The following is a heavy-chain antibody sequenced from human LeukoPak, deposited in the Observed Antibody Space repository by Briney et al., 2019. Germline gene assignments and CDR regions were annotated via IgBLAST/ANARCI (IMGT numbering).Heavy chain of an antibody. CDR3: ARREITIGCFDL. J-gene: IGHJ2*01. CDR1: GFTFSSYG. V-gene: IGHV3-33*01. CDR2: ICYDGRNK. Sequence: PGGSLRLSCAASGFTFSSYGMHWVRQAPGKGLEWVAVICYDGRNKNYADSVKDRFTICRDNSKNTLYVQMNSLRDEDTAVYYCARREITIGCFDLWGRGTLGTVSS. D-gene: IGHD3-3*01.